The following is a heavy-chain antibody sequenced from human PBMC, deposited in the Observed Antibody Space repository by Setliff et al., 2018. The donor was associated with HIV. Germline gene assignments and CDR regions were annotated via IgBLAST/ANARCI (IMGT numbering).Heavy chain of an antibody. CDR3: ARGVRLQYFDWPSYALDV. CDR1: EFTFSSYS. V-gene: IGHV3-21*06. J-gene: IGHJ6*02. Sequence: PGGSLRLSCAASEFTFSSYSMNWVRQAPGTGLEWVASISSSGAHIFYAESLKGRFSVSRDNGRNFLYLQMSSLRADDTAIYYCARGVRLQYFDWPSYALDVWGQGTTVTVSS. D-gene: IGHD3-9*01. CDR2: ISSSGAHI.